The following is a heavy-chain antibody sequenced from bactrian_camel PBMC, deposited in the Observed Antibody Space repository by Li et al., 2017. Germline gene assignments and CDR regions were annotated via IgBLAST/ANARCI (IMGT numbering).Heavy chain of an antibody. CDR3: AKAVGRGPYELGY. CDR2: IYSPDNTA. V-gene: IGHV3S40*01. J-gene: IGHJ4*01. D-gene: IGHD6*01. Sequence: DVQLVESGGGWVQPGGSLTLSCAASGFTISDYAVSWVRQAPGKGLEWVSGIYSPDNTAGYVDFVKGRFTISRDNAKNTVYLQLKSLNIEDMAMYYCAKAVGRGPYELGYWGQGTQVTVS. CDR1: GFTISDYA.